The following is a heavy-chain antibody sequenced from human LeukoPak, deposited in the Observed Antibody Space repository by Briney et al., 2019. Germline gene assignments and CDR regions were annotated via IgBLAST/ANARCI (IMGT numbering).Heavy chain of an antibody. CDR3: ARDGYSSGWYRPYYYYYYYGMDV. V-gene: IGHV3-30*03. J-gene: IGHJ6*02. CDR1: GFTFSSYG. Sequence: GGSLRLSCAASGFTFSSYGMHWVRQSPGRGLEWLSFISFDGSNEFYADSLKGRFTISRDNSKNSLYLQMNSLRAEDTAVYYCARDGYSSGWYRPYYYYYYYGMDVWGQGTTVTVSS. CDR2: ISFDGSNE. D-gene: IGHD6-19*01.